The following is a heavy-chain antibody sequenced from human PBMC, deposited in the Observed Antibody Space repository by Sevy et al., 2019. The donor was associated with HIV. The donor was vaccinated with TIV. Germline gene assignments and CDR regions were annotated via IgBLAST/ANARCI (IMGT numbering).Heavy chain of an antibody. Sequence: SETLSLTCAVYGGSFSGYYWSWIRQPPGKGLEWIGEINHSGSTNYNPSLKSRVTISVDTSKNQFSLKLSSVTAADTAVVYWAGGWLAIVGVVAARRSWFDPWGQGTLVTVSS. CDR2: INHSGST. J-gene: IGHJ5*02. V-gene: IGHV4-34*01. CDR3: AGGWLAIVGVVAARRSWFDP. CDR1: GGSFSGYY. D-gene: IGHD2-15*01.